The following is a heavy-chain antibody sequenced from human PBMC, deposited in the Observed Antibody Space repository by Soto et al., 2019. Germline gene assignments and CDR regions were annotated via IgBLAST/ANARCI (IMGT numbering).Heavy chain of an antibody. J-gene: IGHJ5*02. CDR3: AHSLIGYYYDSSGSNWFDP. CDR2: IYWDDDK. D-gene: IGHD3-22*01. V-gene: IGHV2-5*02. Sequence: GSGPTLVNPTQTLTLTCTFSAFSLSTGGVGVGWIRQPPGKALEWLALIYWDDDKRYSPSLRSRLTITKDTSKNQVVLTMTNMDPVDTATYYCAHSLIGYYYDSSGSNWFDPWGQGTLVTVSS. CDR1: AFSLSTGGVG.